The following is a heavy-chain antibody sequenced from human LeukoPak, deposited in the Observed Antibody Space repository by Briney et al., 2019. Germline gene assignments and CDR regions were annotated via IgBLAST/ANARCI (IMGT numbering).Heavy chain of an antibody. CDR2: IKQDGSEK. D-gene: IGHD3-22*01. CDR1: GFTFSSYW. Sequence: GGSLRLSCAASGFTFSSYWMTWVRQAPGKGLEWVANIKQDGSEKYYVDSVKGRFVISRDNAKNSLYLQMNSLRAEDTAVYYCARYYYDNSGFSPGYGMDVWGQGTTVTVSS. CDR3: ARYYYDNSGFSPGYGMDV. V-gene: IGHV3-7*01. J-gene: IGHJ6*02.